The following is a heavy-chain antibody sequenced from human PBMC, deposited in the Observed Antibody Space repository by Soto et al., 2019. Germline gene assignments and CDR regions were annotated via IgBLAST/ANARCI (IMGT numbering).Heavy chain of an antibody. D-gene: IGHD6-6*01. J-gene: IGHJ6*02. CDR3: ASVSSSSVYYYGMDV. V-gene: IGHV4-61*01. Sequence: SETLSLPCTVSGGSVSSGSYYWSWIRQPPGKGLEWIGYLYYSGSTNYNPSLKSRVTISVHTSKNQFSLKLSSVTAADTAVYYCASVSSSSVYYYGMDVWGQGTTVTVYS. CDR2: LYYSGST. CDR1: GGSVSSGSYY.